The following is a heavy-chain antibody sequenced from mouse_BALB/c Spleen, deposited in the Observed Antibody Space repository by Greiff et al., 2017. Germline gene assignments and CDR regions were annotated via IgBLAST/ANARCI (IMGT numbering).Heavy chain of an antibody. CDR1: GFSLTSYG. CDR2: IWAGGST. Sequence: VKLMESGPGLVAPSQSLSITCTVSGFSLTSYGVHWVRQPPGKGLEWLGVIWAGGSTNYNSALMSRLSISKDNSKSQVFLKMNSLQTDDTAMYYCARDIATTVVATGYFDYWGQGTTLTVSS. V-gene: IGHV2-9*02. J-gene: IGHJ2*01. CDR3: ARDIATTVVATGYFDY. D-gene: IGHD1-1*01.